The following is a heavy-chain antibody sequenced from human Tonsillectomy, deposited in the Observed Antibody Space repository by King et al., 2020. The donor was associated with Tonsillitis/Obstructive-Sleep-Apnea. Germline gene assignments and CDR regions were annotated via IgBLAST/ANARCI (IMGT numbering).Heavy chain of an antibody. D-gene: IGHD3-3*01. V-gene: IGHV3-21*01. CDR3: AAGEGRFLEWFKSYNYMDV. CDR1: GFTFSSYS. J-gene: IGHJ6*03. CDR2: ISSSSSYI. Sequence: VQLVESGGGLVKPGGSLRLSCAASGFTFSSYSMNWVRQAPGKGLEWVSSISSSSSYIYYADSVKGRFTISRDNAKNSLYLQMNSLRAEDTAVYYCAAGEGRFLEWFKSYNYMDVWGKGTTVTVSS.